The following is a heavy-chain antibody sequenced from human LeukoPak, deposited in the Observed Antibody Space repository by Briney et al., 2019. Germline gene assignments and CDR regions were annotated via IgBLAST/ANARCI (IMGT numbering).Heavy chain of an antibody. CDR2: MNPNSGNT. J-gene: IGHJ4*02. CDR1: GYTFTSYD. V-gene: IGHV1-8*01. D-gene: IGHD2-15*01. Sequence: ASVKVSCKASGYTFTSYDINWVRQATGQGLEWMGWMNPNSGNTGYARKFQGRATMTTDTSTSTAYMELGSLRYDDTAVYYCARDQSLVVVAPDYWGQGTLVTVSS. CDR3: ARDQSLVVVAPDY.